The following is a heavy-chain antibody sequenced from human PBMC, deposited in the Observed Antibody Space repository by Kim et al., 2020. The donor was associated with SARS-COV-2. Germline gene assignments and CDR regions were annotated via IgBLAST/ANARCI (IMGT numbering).Heavy chain of an antibody. CDR3: ARVPLFFPYYYYGMDV. V-gene: IGHV1-46*01. J-gene: IGHJ6*02. Sequence: ASVKVSCKASGYTFTSYYMHWVRQAPGQGLEWMGIINPIGGSTSYAQKFQGRVTMTRDTSTSTVYMELSSLRSEDTAVYYCARVPLFFPYYYYGMDVWGQGTTVTVSS. D-gene: IGHD1-1*01. CDR2: INPIGGST. CDR1: GYTFTSYY.